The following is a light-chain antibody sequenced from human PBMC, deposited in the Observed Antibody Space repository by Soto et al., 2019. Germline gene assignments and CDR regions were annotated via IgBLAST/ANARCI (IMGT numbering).Light chain of an antibody. Sequence: EIVLTQSPGTLSLSPGERATLSCRASQSVSSSFLAWYQQKPGQAPRLLIYGASSRATGIPDRFSGSGSGTDFTLTISRLEPEDVAVYYCQQYCSSPLTFCGGTKVEIK. J-gene: IGKJ4*01. CDR2: GAS. CDR1: QSVSSSF. CDR3: QQYCSSPLT. V-gene: IGKV3-20*01.